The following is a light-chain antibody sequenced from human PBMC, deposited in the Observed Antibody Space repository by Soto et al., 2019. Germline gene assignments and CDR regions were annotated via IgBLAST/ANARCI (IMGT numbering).Light chain of an antibody. V-gene: IGLV1-44*01. CDR3: AAWDDSLNGLV. CDR2: SNH. CDR1: SSNIGSNA. Sequence: QSVLTQPPSASGTPGQRVTISCSGSSSNIGSNAVNWYHQLPGAAPKVLIYSNHQRPSGVPDRFSGSKSGTSASLAISGLQSEDEADYNGAAWDDSLNGLVFGTGTKVPGL. J-gene: IGLJ1*01.